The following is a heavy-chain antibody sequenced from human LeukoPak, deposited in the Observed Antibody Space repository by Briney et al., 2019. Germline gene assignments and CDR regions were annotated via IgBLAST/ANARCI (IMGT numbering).Heavy chain of an antibody. CDR2: ISGTAAST. D-gene: IGHD6-19*01. J-gene: IGHJ4*02. CDR3: AKGRWYSSGRFLDH. Sequence: AGSLSPSWAVAGLTFSNYAMSWVSQAEGKGLEWDSTISGTAASTYYADSVKGRFIISRHNSKNTLFLRVNHPRTEDTALYYCAKGRWYSSGRFLDHWGGGPLVTVSS. CDR1: GLTFSNYA. V-gene: IGHV3-23*01.